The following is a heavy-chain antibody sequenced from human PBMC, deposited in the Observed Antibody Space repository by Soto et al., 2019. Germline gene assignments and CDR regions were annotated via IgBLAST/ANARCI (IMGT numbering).Heavy chain of an antibody. Sequence: QAGGSLRLSCTASGFTFNTHWMHWVRQAPGKGLVWVSRIYFDGITTNYADSAKGRLTVSRDNAKNTVYLHVNTLRDEDTAVYYCARGGAMGVDYWGQGTLVTVSS. CDR3: ARGGAMGVDY. V-gene: IGHV3-74*01. CDR1: GFTFNTHW. J-gene: IGHJ4*02. CDR2: IYFDGITT. D-gene: IGHD1-26*01.